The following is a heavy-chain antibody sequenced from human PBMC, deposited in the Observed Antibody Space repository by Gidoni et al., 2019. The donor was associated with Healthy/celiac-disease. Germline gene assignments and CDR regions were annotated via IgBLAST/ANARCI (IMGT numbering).Heavy chain of an antibody. Sequence: QVQLQESGPGLVKPSETLSLTCTVSGGSISSYYWSWLRQPPGKGLEWIGYIYYSGSTNYNPSLKSRVTISVDTSKNQFSLKLSSVTAADTAVYYCARAGLTTSWFDPWGQGTLVTVSS. D-gene: IGHD4-17*01. CDR1: GGSISSYY. CDR2: IYYSGST. V-gene: IGHV4-59*01. J-gene: IGHJ5*02. CDR3: ARAGLTTSWFDP.